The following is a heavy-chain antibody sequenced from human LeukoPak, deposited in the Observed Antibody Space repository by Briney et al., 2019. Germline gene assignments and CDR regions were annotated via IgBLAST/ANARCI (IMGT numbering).Heavy chain of an antibody. CDR2: IWSDGRNT. CDR1: GFILRGHG. Sequence: GTSLRLSCAASGFILRGHGMYWVRQAPGKGLEWVTNIWSDGRNTYCADSVKGRFTISRDNSKNMPYLQMDSLRAEDTAVYYCVREGVASVGYGTDVWGQGTTVTVSS. CDR3: VREGVASVGYGTDV. J-gene: IGHJ6*02. D-gene: IGHD2-8*01. V-gene: IGHV3-33*01.